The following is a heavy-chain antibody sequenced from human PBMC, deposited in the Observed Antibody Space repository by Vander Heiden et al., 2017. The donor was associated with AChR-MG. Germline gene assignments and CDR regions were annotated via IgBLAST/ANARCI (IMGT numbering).Heavy chain of an antibody. V-gene: IGHV4-30-2*01. CDR3: ARAYGDYRGTNWFDP. CDR2: IYHSGST. CDR1: GGSISSGGYS. Sequence: QLQLQESGSGLVKPSQTLSLTCAVSGGSISSGGYSWSWIRQPPGKGLEWIGYIYHSGSTYYNPSLKSRVTISVDRSKNQFSLKLSSVTAADTAVYYCARAYGDYRGTNWFDPWGQGTLVTVSS. J-gene: IGHJ5*02. D-gene: IGHD4-17*01.